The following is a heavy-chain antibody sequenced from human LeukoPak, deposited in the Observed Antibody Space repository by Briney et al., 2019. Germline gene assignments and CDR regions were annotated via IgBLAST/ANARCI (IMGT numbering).Heavy chain of an antibody. CDR1: GFTFSTYA. Sequence: TGGSLRLSCAASGFTFSTYAMSWVRQAPGKGLEWVSGISGSGGSTNYADSVKGRFTISRDNYKNTLYLQMSSLRAEDTAVYYCAKVWGSSWSPFDYWGQGTLVTVSS. V-gene: IGHV3-23*01. J-gene: IGHJ4*02. D-gene: IGHD6-13*01. CDR3: AKVWGSSWSPFDY. CDR2: ISGSGGST.